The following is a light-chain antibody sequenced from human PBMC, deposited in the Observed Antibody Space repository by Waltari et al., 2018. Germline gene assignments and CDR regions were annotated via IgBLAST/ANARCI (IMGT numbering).Light chain of an antibody. J-gene: IGLJ2*01. CDR3: HAWDTNTAV. CDR2: EDY. V-gene: IGLV3-1*01. CDR1: SLGEKY. Sequence: SSELSQTPSVSVSPGQTATITCSGASLGEKYVSWYQQKAGQSPVRVIYEDYKRPSGIPWRFAGSSAGNTATLTSSGTQAMDEADDYCHAWDTNTAVFGGGTKVTVL.